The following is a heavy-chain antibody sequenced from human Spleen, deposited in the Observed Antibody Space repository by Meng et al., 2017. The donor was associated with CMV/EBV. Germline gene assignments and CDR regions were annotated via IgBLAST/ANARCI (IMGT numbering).Heavy chain of an antibody. CDR2: VSGSGGST. Sequence: GESLKISCAASGFTFSSYTMSWVRQAPGQGLEWVSAVSGSGGSTNYADSVKGRFTISRDNSKSTLYLQLNNLRAGDTAVYYCAREVTRGAFDIWGQGTMVTVSS. CDR3: AREVTRGAFDI. CDR1: GFTFSSYT. V-gene: IGHV3-23*01. J-gene: IGHJ3*02. D-gene: IGHD3-10*01.